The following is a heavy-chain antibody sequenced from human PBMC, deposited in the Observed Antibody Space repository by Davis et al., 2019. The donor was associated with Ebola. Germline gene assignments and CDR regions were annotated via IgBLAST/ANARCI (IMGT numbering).Heavy chain of an antibody. Sequence: GESLKISCQGSAYDFANFWIAWVRQMPGKGLEWMGRVDPTDGYTYYSPSFQGHVTMSADKSISTAYLQWTGLKASDTAIYYCARQVDRAEGPDYYYHIDVWGKGTTVTVSS. CDR3: ARQVDRAEGPDYYYHIDV. CDR2: VDPTDGYT. CDR1: AYDFANFW. V-gene: IGHV5-10-1*01. D-gene: IGHD5-18*01. J-gene: IGHJ6*03.